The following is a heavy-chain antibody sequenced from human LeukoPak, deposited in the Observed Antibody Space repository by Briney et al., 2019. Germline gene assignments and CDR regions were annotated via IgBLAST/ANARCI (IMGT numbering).Heavy chain of an antibody. CDR2: IYTSGST. CDR1: GGSISSGSYY. CDR3: ARTITMTFHYYYYMDV. Sequence: SETLSLTCTVSGGSISSGSYYWSWIRQPAGKGLEWIGRIYTSGSTNYNPSLKSRVTISVDTSKNQFSLKLSSVTAADTAVYYCARTITMTFHYYYYMDVWGKGTTVTVSS. J-gene: IGHJ6*03. V-gene: IGHV4-61*02. D-gene: IGHD3-22*01.